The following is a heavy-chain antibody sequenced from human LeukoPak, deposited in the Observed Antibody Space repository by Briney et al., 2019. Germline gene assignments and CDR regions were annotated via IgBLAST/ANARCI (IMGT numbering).Heavy chain of an antibody. CDR1: GYTFTSYY. CDR2: INPSGGST. V-gene: IGHV1-46*01. D-gene: IGHD2-2*02. J-gene: IGHJ6*03. CDR3: ARVAAEVVGVPGAIGFGWLRRDYYYMDV. Sequence: ASVKVSCKASGYTFTSYYMHWVRQAPGEGLEWMGIINPSGGSTSYAQKFQGRVTMTRDMSTSTVYMELSSLRSEDAAVYYCARVAAEVVGVPGAIGFGWLRRDYYYMDVWGKGTTVIVSS.